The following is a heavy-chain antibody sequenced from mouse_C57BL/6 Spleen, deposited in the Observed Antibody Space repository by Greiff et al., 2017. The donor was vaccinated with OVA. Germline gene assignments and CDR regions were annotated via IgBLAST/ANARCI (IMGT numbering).Heavy chain of an antibody. J-gene: IGHJ4*01. V-gene: IGHV1-47*01. D-gene: IGHD1-1*01. CDR1: GYTFTTYP. CDR3: ARNPSLFYYGSSYDTMDY. Sequence: VKLQESGAELVKPGASVKMSCKASGYTFTTYPIEWMKQNHGKSLEWIGNFHPYNDDTKYNEKFKGKATLTVEKSSSTVYLELSRLTSDDSAVYYCARNPSLFYYGSSYDTMDYWGQGTSVTVSS. CDR2: FHPYNDDT.